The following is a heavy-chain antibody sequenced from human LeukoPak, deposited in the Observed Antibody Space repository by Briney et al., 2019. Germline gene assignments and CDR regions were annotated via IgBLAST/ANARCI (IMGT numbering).Heavy chain of an antibody. Sequence: GGSLRLSCAASGFTFSTYTMAWVRQAPGGGLEWVSAIGGDGVGGTFYADSVKGRFAISRDNSKSTLYLQMNSLRVEDTAVYYCVKDFGRNLGGPGSWGRGTLVTVSS. D-gene: IGHD3-10*01. V-gene: IGHV3-23*01. J-gene: IGHJ5*02. CDR2: IGGDGVGGT. CDR1: GFTFSTYT. CDR3: VKDFGRNLGGPGS.